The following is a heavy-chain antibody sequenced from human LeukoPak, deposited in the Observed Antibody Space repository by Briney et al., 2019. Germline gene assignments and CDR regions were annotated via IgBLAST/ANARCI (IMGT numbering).Heavy chain of an antibody. D-gene: IGHD3-16*02. Sequence: PGRSLRLSCTTSGFTFGAYAMSWVRQAPGKGLEWVGFIRSKGYGGTTEYAAAVNGRFTISRDESKSAAYLQMDSLKTEDTAVYYCTRGGREMMITFGGVIVSSPEHFDFWGQGTLVAVSS. CDR1: GFTFGAYA. CDR2: IRSKGYGGTT. CDR3: TRGGREMMITFGGVIVSSPEHFDF. J-gene: IGHJ4*02. V-gene: IGHV3-49*04.